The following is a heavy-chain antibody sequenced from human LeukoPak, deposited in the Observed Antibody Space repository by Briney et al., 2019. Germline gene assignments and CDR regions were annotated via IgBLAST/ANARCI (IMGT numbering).Heavy chain of an antibody. Sequence: PSETLSLTCAVYGGSFSGYYWSWIRQPPGKGLEWIGEINHSGSTNYNPSLKSRVTISVDTSKNQFSLKLSSVTAADTAVYYCATENGVVPAAILGTLDYWGQGTLVTVSS. CDR1: GGSFSGYY. V-gene: IGHV4-34*01. CDR3: ATENGVVPAAILGTLDY. D-gene: IGHD2-2*01. CDR2: INHSGST. J-gene: IGHJ4*02.